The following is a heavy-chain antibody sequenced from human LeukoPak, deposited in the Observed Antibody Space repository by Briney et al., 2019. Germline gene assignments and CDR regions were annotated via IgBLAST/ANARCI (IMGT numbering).Heavy chain of an antibody. J-gene: IGHJ4*02. CDR2: ISSSGSTI. Sequence: GGSLRLSCAASEFTFSCYEMNWLLQAPGKGLEWVSYISSSGSTIYYADSVKGRFTISRDNAKNSLYLQMNSLRAEDTAVYYCASLRRIVGTTSDYWGQGTLVTVSS. CDR1: EFTFSCYE. CDR3: ASLRRIVGTTSDY. D-gene: IGHD1-26*01. V-gene: IGHV3-48*03.